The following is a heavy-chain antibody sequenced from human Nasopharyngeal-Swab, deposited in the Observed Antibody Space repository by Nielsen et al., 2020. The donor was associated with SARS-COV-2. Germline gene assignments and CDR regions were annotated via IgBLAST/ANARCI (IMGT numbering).Heavy chain of an antibody. D-gene: IGHD2-15*01. CDR2: IKQDGTEK. Sequence: GESLKISCAASGFTFSNYWMSWVRQAPGKGLEYLARIKQDGTEKYYVDSVRGRFTISRDNAKNSLSLQMNSLRAEDTAIYYCAKDIPTRDYYYYGMHVWGQGTTVTVSS. CDR3: AKDIPTRDYYYYGMHV. V-gene: IGHV3-7*01. CDR1: GFTFSNYW. J-gene: IGHJ6*02.